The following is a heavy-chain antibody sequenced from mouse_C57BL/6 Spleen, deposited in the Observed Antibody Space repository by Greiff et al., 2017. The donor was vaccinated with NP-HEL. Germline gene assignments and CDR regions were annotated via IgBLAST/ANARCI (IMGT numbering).Heavy chain of an antibody. CDR1: GFTFSDYG. D-gene: IGHD1-3*01. J-gene: IGHJ1*03. CDR2: ISSGSSTI. Sequence: DVKLVESGGGLVKPGGSLKLSCAASGFTFSDYGMHWVRQAPEKGLEWVAYISSGSSTIYYADTVKGRFTISRDNAKNTLFLQMTSLRSEDTAMYYCARASKGKGWYFDVWGTGTTVTVSS. CDR3: ARASKGKGWYFDV. V-gene: IGHV5-17*01.